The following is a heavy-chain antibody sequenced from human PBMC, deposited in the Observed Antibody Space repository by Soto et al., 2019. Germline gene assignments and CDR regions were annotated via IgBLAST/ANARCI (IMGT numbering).Heavy chain of an antibody. Sequence: QVQLQESGPGLVKPSQTLSLTCTVSGGSISSGGYYWSWIRQHPGKGLEWIGYIYYSGSTYYNPSPKSRVPISVDTSKTQFSLKLSSVTAAATAVYYCAREIGYYDYVWGSYRSLYGMDVWGQGTTVTVSS. D-gene: IGHD3-16*02. CDR3: AREIGYYDYVWGSYRSLYGMDV. J-gene: IGHJ6*02. CDR1: GGSISSGGYY. CDR2: IYYSGST. V-gene: IGHV4-31*03.